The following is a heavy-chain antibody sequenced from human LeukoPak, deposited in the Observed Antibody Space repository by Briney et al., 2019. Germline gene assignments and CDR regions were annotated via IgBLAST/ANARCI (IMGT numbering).Heavy chain of an antibody. J-gene: IGHJ6*03. CDR2: MNPNSGNT. V-gene: IGHV1-8*03. Sequence: ASVKVSCKASGYTFTSYDINWVRQATGQGLEWMGWMNPNSGNTGYAQKFQGRVTITRNTSISTAYMELSSLRSEDTAVYYCARAGGSGSQTWSLYYYYYYYMDVWGKGTTVTVSS. CDR3: ARAGGSGSQTWSLYYYYYYYMDV. CDR1: GYTFTSYD. D-gene: IGHD3-10*01.